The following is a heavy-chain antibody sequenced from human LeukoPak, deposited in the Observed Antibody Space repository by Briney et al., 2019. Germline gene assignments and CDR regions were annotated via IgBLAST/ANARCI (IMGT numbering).Heavy chain of an antibody. Sequence: SDTLSLTCTVSGGSISSSSYYWGWLGQPPGKGLMGLGSTYNSGTTYENPSHKRRSTITVTTSNTPFSLKLSSVTAADTAVYYCARAMTTVTTQWFDPWGQGTLGTVSA. J-gene: IGHJ5*02. D-gene: IGHD4-17*01. CDR3: ARAMTTVTTQWFDP. V-gene: IGHV4-39*01. CDR1: GGSISSSSYY. CDR2: TYNSGTT.